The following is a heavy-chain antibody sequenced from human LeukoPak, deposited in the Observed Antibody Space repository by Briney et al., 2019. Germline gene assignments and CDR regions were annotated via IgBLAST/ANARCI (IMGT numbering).Heavy chain of an antibody. CDR2: INPNSGGT. J-gene: IGHJ5*02. CDR1: GYTFTGYY. V-gene: IGHV1-2*06. D-gene: IGHD1-26*01. Sequence: ASVKVSCKASGYTFTGYYMHWVRQAPGQGLEWMGRINPNSGGTNYAQKFQGRVTMTRDTSISTAYMELSRLRSDDTAVYYCARAPYSGRGFDPWGQGTLVTASS. CDR3: ARAPYSGRGFDP.